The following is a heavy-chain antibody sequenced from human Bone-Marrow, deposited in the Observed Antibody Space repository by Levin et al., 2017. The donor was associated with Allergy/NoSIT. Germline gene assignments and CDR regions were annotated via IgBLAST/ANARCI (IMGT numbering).Heavy chain of an antibody. V-gene: IGHV1-69*13. CDR1: GGSISTYV. D-gene: IGHD3-22*01. Sequence: ASVKVSCKASGGSISTYVINWVRQAPGQGLEWMGGIIPMFATSNYAQKIQGRVTITADESTSTAHMELRNLRSADTAVYYCARTHYHDSGPFYNSGDPYGMDVWGQGTTVIVSS. J-gene: IGHJ6*02. CDR2: IIPMFATS. CDR3: ARTHYHDSGPFYNSGDPYGMDV.